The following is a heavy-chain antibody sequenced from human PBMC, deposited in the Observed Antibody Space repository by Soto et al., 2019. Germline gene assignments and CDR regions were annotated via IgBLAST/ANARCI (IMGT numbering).Heavy chain of an antibody. J-gene: IGHJ4*02. Sequence: GGSLRLSCAASGFTFSSYSMNWVRQAQGKGLEWVSYISSSSSTIYYADSVKGRFTISRDNAKNSLYLQMNSLRAEDTAVYYCARDLQPSIFGVVISPGFDYWGQGTLVTVSS. CDR1: GFTFSSYS. CDR3: ARDLQPSIFGVVISPGFDY. D-gene: IGHD3-3*01. V-gene: IGHV3-48*01. CDR2: ISSSSSTI.